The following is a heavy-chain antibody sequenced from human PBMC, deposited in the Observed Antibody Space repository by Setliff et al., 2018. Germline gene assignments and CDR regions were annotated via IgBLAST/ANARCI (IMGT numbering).Heavy chain of an antibody. Sequence: PSETLSLTCVVSGYSITNGYYWSWIRQPPGKGLEWIGYIYYSVSTIYNPSLTSRVSISVDTSKNQFSLKLTSVTAADSAVYYCRLWSHDYHNDYWGQGTVVTVSS. J-gene: IGHJ4*02. CDR3: RLWSHDYHNDY. D-gene: IGHD3-16*01. V-gene: IGHV4-59*12. CDR1: GYSITNGYY. CDR2: IYYSVST.